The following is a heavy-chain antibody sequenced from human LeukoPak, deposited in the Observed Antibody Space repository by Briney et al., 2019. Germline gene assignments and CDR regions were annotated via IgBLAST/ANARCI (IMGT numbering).Heavy chain of an antibody. D-gene: IGHD6-13*01. CDR1: GFTFSSYS. CDR3: ARVIAAAGADAFDI. CDR2: ISSSSSHI. Sequence: GGSLRLSCAASGFTFSSYSMNWVRQAPGKGLEWVSSISSSSSHIYYADSVKGRFTISRDNAKNSLYLQMNSLRAEDTAVYYCARVIAAAGADAFDIWGQGTMVTVSS. J-gene: IGHJ3*02. V-gene: IGHV3-21*01.